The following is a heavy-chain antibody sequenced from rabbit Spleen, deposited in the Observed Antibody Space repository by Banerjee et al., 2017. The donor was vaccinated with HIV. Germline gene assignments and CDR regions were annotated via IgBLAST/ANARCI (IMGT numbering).Heavy chain of an antibody. CDR3: ARDGAGGSYFAL. V-gene: IGHV1S45*01. CDR2: IDPGFGIT. J-gene: IGHJ4*01. CDR1: GLDLSGRYW. Sequence: QEQLEESGGDLVKPGASLTLTCKASGLDLSGRYWICWVRQAPGKGLEWIGSIDPGFGITDYANWVNVRFSISRENAQNTEFLQMTSLTAADTSTDFCARDGAGGSYFALWGPGTLVTVS. D-gene: IGHD8-1*01.